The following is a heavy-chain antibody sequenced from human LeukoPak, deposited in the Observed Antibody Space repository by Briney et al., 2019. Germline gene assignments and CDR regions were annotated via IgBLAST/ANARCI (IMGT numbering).Heavy chain of an antibody. D-gene: IGHD3-10*01. CDR3: ARDRVWFGELAANWFDP. Sequence: SETLSLTCAVYGGSFSGYYWSWIRQPAGKGLEWIGRIYTSGSTNYNPSLKSRVTMSVDTSKNQFSLKLSSVTAADTAVYYCARDRVWFGELAANWFDPWGQGTLVTVSS. CDR1: GGSFSGYY. V-gene: IGHV4-4*07. J-gene: IGHJ5*02. CDR2: IYTSGST.